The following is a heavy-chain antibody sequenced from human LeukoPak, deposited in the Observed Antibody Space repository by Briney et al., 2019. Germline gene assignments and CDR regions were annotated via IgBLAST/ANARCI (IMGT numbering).Heavy chain of an antibody. D-gene: IGHD6-25*01. CDR2: ISAYNGNT. Sequence: ASVKVSCKASGYTFTSYGISWVRQAPGQGLEWMGWISAYNGNTNYAQKLQGRVTMTTDTSTSTAYMELRSLRSDDTAVYYCARNKQKIAAGAFDIWGQGTVVTVSS. V-gene: IGHV1-18*01. CDR1: GYTFTSYG. CDR3: ARNKQKIAAGAFDI. J-gene: IGHJ3*02.